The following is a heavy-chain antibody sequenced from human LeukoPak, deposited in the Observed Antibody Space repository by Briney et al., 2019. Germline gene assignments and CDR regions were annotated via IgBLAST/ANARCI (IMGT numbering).Heavy chain of an antibody. CDR1: GFTFSSYG. D-gene: IGHD6-13*01. CDR2: ISYDGSNK. Sequence: GRSLRLSCAASGFTFSSYGMQWVRQAPGKGLEWVAVISYDGSNKYYADSVKGRFTISRDNSKNTLYLQMNSLRAEDTAVYYCAKGKRIIAAAGPGGDYWGQGTLVTVSS. CDR3: AKGKRIIAAAGPGGDY. J-gene: IGHJ4*02. V-gene: IGHV3-30*18.